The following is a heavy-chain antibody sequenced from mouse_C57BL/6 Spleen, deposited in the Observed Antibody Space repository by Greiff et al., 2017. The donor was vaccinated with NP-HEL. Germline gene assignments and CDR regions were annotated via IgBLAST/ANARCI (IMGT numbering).Heavy chain of an antibody. CDR2: IYPGDGDT. V-gene: IGHV1-82*01. D-gene: IGHD2-1*01. Sequence: VQLQESGPELVKPGASVKISCKASGYAFSSSWLNWVKPRPGKGLEWIGRIYPGDGDTNYNGKFKGKATLTADKSSSTAYMQLSSLTSEDSAVYFCANLLYFDYWGQGTTLTVSS. CDR3: ANLLYFDY. CDR1: GYAFSSSW. J-gene: IGHJ2*01.